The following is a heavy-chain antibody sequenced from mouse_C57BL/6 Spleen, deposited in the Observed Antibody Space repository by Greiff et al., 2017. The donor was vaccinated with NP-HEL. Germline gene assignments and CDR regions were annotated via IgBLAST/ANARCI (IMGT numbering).Heavy chain of an antibody. Sequence: QVQLQQSGAELVKPGASVKISCKASGYAFSSYWMNWVKQRPGKGLEWIGQIYPGDGDTNYNGKFKGKATLTADKSSSTAYMQLSSLTSEDSAVYFCARDGYYHWYFDVWGTGTTVTVSS. V-gene: IGHV1-80*01. D-gene: IGHD2-3*01. CDR3: ARDGYYHWYFDV. J-gene: IGHJ1*03. CDR1: GYAFSSYW. CDR2: IYPGDGDT.